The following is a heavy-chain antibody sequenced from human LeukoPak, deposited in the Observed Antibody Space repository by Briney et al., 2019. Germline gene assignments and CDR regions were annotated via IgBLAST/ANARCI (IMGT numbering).Heavy chain of an antibody. CDR2: IYTRGST. Sequence: PSETLSLTCTVSGGSINNYYWSWIRQPAGKGLEWIGRIYTRGSTNYNPFLKGRVTMSVDTSKNQFSLKLSSVTAADTAVYYCARGRYCSADICSGGDAFDIWGQGTMVSVSS. CDR1: GGSINNYY. J-gene: IGHJ3*02. V-gene: IGHV4-4*07. CDR3: ARGRYCSADICSGGDAFDI. D-gene: IGHD2-15*01.